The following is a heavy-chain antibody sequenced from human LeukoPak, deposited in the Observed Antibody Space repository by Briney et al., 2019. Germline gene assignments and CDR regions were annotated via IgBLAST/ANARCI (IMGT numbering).Heavy chain of an antibody. CDR3: ATVVANLGDYVWGSYRH. Sequence: GASVKVSCKVSGYTLTELSMHWVRQAPGKGLEWRGGFDPEDGETIYAQKFQGRVTMTEDTSTDTAYMELSSLRSEDTAVYYCATVVANLGDYVWGSYRHWGQGTLVTVSS. CDR1: GYTLTELS. D-gene: IGHD3-16*02. V-gene: IGHV1-24*01. J-gene: IGHJ4*02. CDR2: FDPEDGET.